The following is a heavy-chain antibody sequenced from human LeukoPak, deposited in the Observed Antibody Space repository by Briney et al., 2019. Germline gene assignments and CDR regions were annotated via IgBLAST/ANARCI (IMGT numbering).Heavy chain of an antibody. V-gene: IGHV4-59*01. J-gene: IGHJ4*02. CDR3: ARAGWSGYYFDY. Sequence: SETLSLTCTVSGGSISSYYWSWIRQPPGKGLEWIGYIYYSGRTNYNPSLKSRVTISVDTSKNQFSLKLSSVTAADTAVYYCARAGWSGYYFDYWGQGTLVTVSS. D-gene: IGHD3-3*01. CDR1: GGSISSYY. CDR2: IYYSGRT.